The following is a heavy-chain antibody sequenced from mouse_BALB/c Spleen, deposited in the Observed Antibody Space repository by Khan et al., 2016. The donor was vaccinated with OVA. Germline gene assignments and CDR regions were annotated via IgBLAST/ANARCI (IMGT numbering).Heavy chain of an antibody. CDR1: GYTFSSYW. V-gene: IGHV1-9*01. Sequence: QVQLQQSGAELMKPGASVKISCKATGYTFSSYWIEWVKQRPGHGLEWIGEILPGSGSNNYNEKFKGKATFTAETSSNTAYMQLSSLTSEDSAVYYCARGNYYGCSSWFGYWGQGTLVTVST. CDR2: ILPGSGSN. CDR3: ARGNYYGCSSWFGY. J-gene: IGHJ3*01. D-gene: IGHD1-1*01.